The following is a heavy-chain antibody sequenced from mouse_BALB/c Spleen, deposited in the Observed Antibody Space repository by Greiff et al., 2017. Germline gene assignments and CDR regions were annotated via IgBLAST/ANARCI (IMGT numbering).Heavy chain of an antibody. V-gene: IGHV3-6*02. J-gene: IGHJ4*01. D-gene: IGHD2-1*01. CDR1: GYSITSGYY. CDR2: ISYDGSN. CDR3: ARGYGKGYAMDY. Sequence: DVKLQESGPGLVKPSQSLSLTCSVTGYSITSGYYWNWIRQFPGNKLEWMGYISYDGSNNYNPSLKNRISITRDTSKNQFFLKLNSVTTEDTATYYCARGYGKGYAMDYWGQGTSVTVSS.